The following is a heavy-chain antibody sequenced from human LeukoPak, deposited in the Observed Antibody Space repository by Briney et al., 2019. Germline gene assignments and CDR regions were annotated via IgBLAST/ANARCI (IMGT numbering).Heavy chain of an antibody. V-gene: IGHV3-33*08. CDR2: IWYDGSNK. D-gene: IGHD3-10*01. CDR3: ARGMYYYGSGSYYNPPSYYYMDV. Sequence: PGGSLRLSCAASGFTFSSYEMNWVRQAPGKGLEWVAVIWYDGSNKYYADSVKGRFTISRDNSENTLYLQMNSLRAEDTAVYYCARGMYYYGSGSYYNPPSYYYMDVWGKGTTVTVSS. J-gene: IGHJ6*03. CDR1: GFTFSSYE.